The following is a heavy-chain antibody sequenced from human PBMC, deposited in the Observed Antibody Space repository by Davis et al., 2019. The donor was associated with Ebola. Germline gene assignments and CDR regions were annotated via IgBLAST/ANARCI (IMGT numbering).Heavy chain of an antibody. J-gene: IGHJ6*02. CDR2: IIPMFGIL. CDR1: GGTFTSYA. D-gene: IGHD1-1*01. V-gene: IGHV1-69*10. Sequence: AASVKVFCKASGGTFTSYAISWVRQVPGQGLEWMGGIIPMFGILNYAQKFQDRVTITADKSTSTAYMELSSLRSEDTAVYYCASLLLERLSGYGMDVWGQGTTVTVSS. CDR3: ASLLLERLSGYGMDV.